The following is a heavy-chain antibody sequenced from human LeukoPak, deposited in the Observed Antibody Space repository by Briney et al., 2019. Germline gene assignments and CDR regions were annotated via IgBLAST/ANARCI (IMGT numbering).Heavy chain of an antibody. D-gene: IGHD4-17*01. CDR1: GFTFSGYG. J-gene: IGHJ4*02. V-gene: IGHV3-33*01. CDR2: IWYDGNNK. Sequence: QPGRSLRLSCAASGFTFSGYGMHWVHQAPDKGLEWVAVIWYDGNNKYYADSVKGRFTISRDNSKNTLYLQMNSLRAEDTAVYYCARVTVTTSEVDYWGQGTLVTVSS. CDR3: ARVTVTTSEVDY.